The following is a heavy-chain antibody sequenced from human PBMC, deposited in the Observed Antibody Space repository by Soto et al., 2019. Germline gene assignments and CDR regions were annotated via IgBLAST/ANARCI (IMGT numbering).Heavy chain of an antibody. CDR3: ARDGGDGYNLGYFDY. CDR2: ISGSGGST. J-gene: IGHJ4*02. D-gene: IGHD3-16*01. Sequence: PGGSLRLSCAASGFTFSSYAMSWVRQAPGKGLEWVSAISGSGGSTYYADSVKGRFTISRDNSKNTLYLQMNSLRAEDTAVYYCARDGGDGYNLGYFDYWGQGTLVTVSS. CDR1: GFTFSSYA. V-gene: IGHV3-23*01.